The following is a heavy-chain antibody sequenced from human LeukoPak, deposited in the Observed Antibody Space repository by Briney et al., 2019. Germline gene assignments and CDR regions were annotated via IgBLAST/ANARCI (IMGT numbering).Heavy chain of an antibody. Sequence: SETLSLTCTVSGGSISSHYWSWIRQPPGKGLEGIGYIYYSGSTNYNPSLKSRVTISVDTSKNQFSLKLSSVTAADTAVYYCARVADMDQLPNPFYYYYMDVWGKGTTVTVSS. V-gene: IGHV4-59*11. CDR2: IYYSGST. CDR3: ARVADMDQLPNPFYYYYMDV. CDR1: GGSISSHY. J-gene: IGHJ6*03. D-gene: IGHD2-2*01.